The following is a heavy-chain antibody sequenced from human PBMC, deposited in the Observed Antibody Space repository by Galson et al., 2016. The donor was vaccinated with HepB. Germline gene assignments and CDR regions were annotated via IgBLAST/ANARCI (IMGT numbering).Heavy chain of an antibody. J-gene: IGHJ4*02. D-gene: IGHD3-22*01. V-gene: IGHV3-23*01. CDR3: AKCPHYYDISGYYSL. CDR1: GFTFSSYA. Sequence: SLRLSCAASGFTFSSYAMSWVRQSPGKGLEWVSAISGSGITYYAAAVKGRFTISRDDYNNALYLQLSSLRAEDTAVYYCAKCPHYYDISGYYSLWGQGTLVTVSS. CDR2: ISGSGIT.